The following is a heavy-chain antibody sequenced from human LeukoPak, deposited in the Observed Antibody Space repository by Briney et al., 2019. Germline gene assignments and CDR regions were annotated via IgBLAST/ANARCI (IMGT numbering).Heavy chain of an antibody. CDR2: INHSGST. CDR1: GGSFNSYF. CDR3: ARRSLKLVDTPYKYYYYYYMDV. J-gene: IGHJ6*03. Sequence: SDTLSLTCTIYGGSFNSYFWSWIREPPGKGLEWIGEINHSGSTNYNPSLKSRVTMSLDTSKSQLSLNLSSVTAADTAVYYCARRSLKLVDTPYKYYYYYYMDVWGKGTTVTISS. V-gene: IGHV4-34*01. D-gene: IGHD5-18*01.